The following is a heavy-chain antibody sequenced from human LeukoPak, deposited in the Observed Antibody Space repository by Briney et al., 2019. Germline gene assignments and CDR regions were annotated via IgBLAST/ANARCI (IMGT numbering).Heavy chain of an antibody. V-gene: IGHV3-53*01. J-gene: IGHJ4*02. CDR3: AKDHRVPNIVVVTAIYYFDY. CDR2: IYSGGST. Sequence: PGGSLRLSCAASGFTVSSNYMSWVRQAPGKGLEWVSVIYSGGSTYYADSVKGRFTISRDNSKNTLYLQMNSLRAEDTAVYYCAKDHRVPNIVVVTAIYYFDYWGQGTLVTVSS. CDR1: GFTVSSNY. D-gene: IGHD2-21*02.